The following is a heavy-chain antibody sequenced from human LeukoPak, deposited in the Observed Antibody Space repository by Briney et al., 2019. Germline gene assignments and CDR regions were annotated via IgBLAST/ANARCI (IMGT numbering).Heavy chain of an antibody. D-gene: IGHD3-10*01. Sequence: SETLSLTCAVYGGSFSGYYWSWIRQPPGKGLEWIGEINHSGSTNYNPSLKSRVTISVDTSKNQFSLKLSSVTAADTAVYYCARHFFKITYYYGSGSQNWFDPWGQGTLVTVSS. J-gene: IGHJ5*02. CDR1: GGSFSGYY. V-gene: IGHV4-34*01. CDR3: ARHFFKITYYYGSGSQNWFDP. CDR2: INHSGST.